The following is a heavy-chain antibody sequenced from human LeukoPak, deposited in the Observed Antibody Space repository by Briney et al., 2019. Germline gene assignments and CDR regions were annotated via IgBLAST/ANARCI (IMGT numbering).Heavy chain of an antibody. D-gene: IGHD3-16*01. CDR1: GFTFSTYW. CDR3: ARPAYTAAYDL. V-gene: IGHV3-7*01. CDR2: MKGDGSEI. J-gene: IGHJ3*01. Sequence: GGSLSLSWAASGFTFSTYWMTWVRQAPGKGLEWVANMKGDGSEIHYVDSVKGRFTISRDNAKNSLYLQMNSLRAEDTAVYYCARPAYTAAYDLWGQGTMVTVSS.